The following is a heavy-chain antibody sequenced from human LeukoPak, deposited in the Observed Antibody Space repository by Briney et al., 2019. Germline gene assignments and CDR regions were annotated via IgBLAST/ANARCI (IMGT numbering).Heavy chain of an antibody. V-gene: IGHV3-11*01. CDR1: GFTFSDYY. J-gene: IGHJ4*02. CDR3: VKGRSGTLYYFDY. Sequence: GGSLRLSCAASGFTFSDYYMGWIRQTPGKGLECVSYITNSGTTIYYADSVKGRFTISRDNSKNTLYLQMNSLRAEDTAVYYCVKGRSGTLYYFDYWGQGTLVTVSS. CDR2: ITNSGTTI. D-gene: IGHD3-10*01.